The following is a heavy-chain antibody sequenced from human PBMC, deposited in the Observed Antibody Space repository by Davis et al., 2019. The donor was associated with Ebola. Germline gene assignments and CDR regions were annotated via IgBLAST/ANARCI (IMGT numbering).Heavy chain of an antibody. J-gene: IGHJ6*02. CDR3: ARDGPDYYGLDV. CDR1: GYTFTGYY. CDR2: INPNSGGT. V-gene: IGHV1-2*02. Sequence: ASVKVSCKASGYTFTGYYMHWVRQAPGQGLEWMGWINPNSGGTNYAQKFQGRVTITRDTSTSTVHLEVRRLRSEDTAVYYCARDGPDYYGLDVWGQGTAVAVSS.